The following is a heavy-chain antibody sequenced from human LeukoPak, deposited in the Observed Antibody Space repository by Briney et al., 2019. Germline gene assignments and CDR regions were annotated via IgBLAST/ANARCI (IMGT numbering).Heavy chain of an antibody. V-gene: IGHV3-30*18. CDR3: AKVYRSSGYDLYFFDY. CDR1: GFTFSSYG. J-gene: IGHJ4*02. CDR2: ISYDGSYN. D-gene: IGHD5-12*01. Sequence: GRSLRLSCAASGFTFSSYGMHWVRQAPGKGLEWVSVISYDGSYNYYADSVKGRFTISRDNSKNTLYLQMNGLRTEDTAVYYCAKVYRSSGYDLYFFDYWGQGTLVTVSS.